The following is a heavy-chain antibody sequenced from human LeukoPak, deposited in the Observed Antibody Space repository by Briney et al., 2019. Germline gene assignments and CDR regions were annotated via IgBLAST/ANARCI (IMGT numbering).Heavy chain of an antibody. D-gene: IGHD2-15*01. J-gene: IGHJ3*02. CDR1: GFTFSSYA. Sequence: GGPLRLSCAASGFTFSSYAMSWVRQAPGKGLEWVSTISGSGGSTYYADSVKGRFTISRDNSKNTLYLQMNSLRAEDTAVYYCAKVWRTDMENDAFDIWGQGTMVTVSS. V-gene: IGHV3-23*01. CDR3: AKVWRTDMENDAFDI. CDR2: ISGSGGST.